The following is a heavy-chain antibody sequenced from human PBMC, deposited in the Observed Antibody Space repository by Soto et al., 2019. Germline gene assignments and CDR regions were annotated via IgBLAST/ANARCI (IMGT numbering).Heavy chain of an antibody. CDR3: ARGVTIEDSSTVYYYYYYMDV. V-gene: IGHV4-34*01. CDR1: GGSFSGYY. J-gene: IGHJ6*03. Sequence: QVQLQQWGAGLLKPSETLSLTCAVYGGSFSGYYWSWIRQPPGKGLEWIGEINHSGSTNYNPSLKSRVTISVDTSKNQFSLKLSSVTAADTAVYYCARGVTIEDSSTVYYYYYYMDVWGKGTTVTVSS. CDR2: INHSGST. D-gene: IGHD2-2*01.